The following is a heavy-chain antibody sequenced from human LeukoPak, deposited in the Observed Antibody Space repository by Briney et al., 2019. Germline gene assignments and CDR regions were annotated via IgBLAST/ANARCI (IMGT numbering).Heavy chain of an antibody. J-gene: IGHJ4*02. D-gene: IGHD5-24*01. CDR3: ARVSGLEMATLRY. CDR2: IYSGGST. Sequence: GGSLRLSCAASGFTVSSNYMSWVRQAPGKGLEWVSVIYSGGSTYYADSVKGRFTLSRDNSKNTLYLQMNSLRAEDTAVYYCARVSGLEMATLRYWGQGTLVTVSS. V-gene: IGHV3-53*01. CDR1: GFTVSSNY.